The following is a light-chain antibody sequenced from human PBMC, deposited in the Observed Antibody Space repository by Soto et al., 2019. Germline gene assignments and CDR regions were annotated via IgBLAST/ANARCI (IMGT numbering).Light chain of an antibody. CDR2: KAS. J-gene: IGKJ1*01. CDR1: QSISSW. Sequence: DIKMSQSPSTLSASVGDRVTITCRASQSISSWLAWYQQKPGKAPKLLIYKASSLESGVPSRFSGSGSGTEFTLTISSLQPDDFATYYCQQYSTYRTFGQGTMVDI. V-gene: IGKV1-5*03. CDR3: QQYSTYRT.